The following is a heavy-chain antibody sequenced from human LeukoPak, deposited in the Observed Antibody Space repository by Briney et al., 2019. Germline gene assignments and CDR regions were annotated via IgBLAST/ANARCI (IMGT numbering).Heavy chain of an antibody. CDR1: GFTFSSYA. Sequence: GGSLRLSCAASGFTFSSYAMHWVRQAPGKGLEWVAVISYDGSNKYYADSVKGRFTISRDNSKNTLYPQMNSLRAEDTAVYYCARDTGTYYYDSSGYYWVYWGQGTLVTVSS. D-gene: IGHD3-22*01. V-gene: IGHV3-30-3*01. J-gene: IGHJ4*02. CDR3: ARDTGTYYYDSSGYYWVY. CDR2: ISYDGSNK.